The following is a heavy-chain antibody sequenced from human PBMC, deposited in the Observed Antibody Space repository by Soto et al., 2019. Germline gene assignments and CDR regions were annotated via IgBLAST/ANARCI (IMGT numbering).Heavy chain of an antibody. CDR2: IYPGDSDT. V-gene: IGHV5-51*01. CDR1: GYSFTSYW. D-gene: IGHD6-13*01. CDR3: ARQYSSSWDSNWFDP. Sequence: GESLKISCKGSGYSFTSYWIGWVRQMPGKGLEWMGIIYPGDSDTRYSPSFQGQVTISADKSISTAYLQWSSLKASDTAMYYCARQYSSSWDSNWFDPWGQGTLVTVSS. J-gene: IGHJ5*02.